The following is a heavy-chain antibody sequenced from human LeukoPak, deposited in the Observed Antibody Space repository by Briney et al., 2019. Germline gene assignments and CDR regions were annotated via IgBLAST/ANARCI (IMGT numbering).Heavy chain of an antibody. J-gene: IGHJ4*02. CDR1: GFAFSSNA. D-gene: IGHD1-26*01. CDR3: ARDRSGNYYSYFDY. Sequence: GRSLRLSCAASGFAFSSNAMHWVRQAPGKGLEHVSGISSNGGSTCYANSVKGRFTISRDNSKNTLYLQMGSLRVEDMAVYFCARDRSGNYYSYFDYWGQGALVTVSS. V-gene: IGHV3-64*01. CDR2: ISSNGGST.